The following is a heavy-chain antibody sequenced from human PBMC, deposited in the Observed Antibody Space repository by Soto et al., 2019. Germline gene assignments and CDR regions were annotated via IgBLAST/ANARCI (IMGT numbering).Heavy chain of an antibody. V-gene: IGHV4-34*01. CDR3: ATTYYHFWSEFDP. J-gene: IGHJ5*02. CDR2: INHSGST. D-gene: IGHD3-3*01. CDR1: GGSFSGYY. Sequence: PSETLSLTCAVYGGSFSGYYWSWIRQPPGKGLEWIGEINHSGSTNYNPSLKSRVTISVDTSKNQFSLKLSSVTAADTAVYYCATTYYHFWSEFDPWGQGTLVTVSS.